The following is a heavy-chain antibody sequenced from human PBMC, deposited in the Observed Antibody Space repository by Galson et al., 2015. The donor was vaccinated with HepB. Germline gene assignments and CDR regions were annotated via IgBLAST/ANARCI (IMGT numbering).Heavy chain of an antibody. D-gene: IGHD6-19*01. Sequence: SLRLSCAASGFTFSSYWMSWVRQAPGKGLEWVANINQDGSEKGYVDSVKGRFTISRDDAKNSLYLQMNSLRAEDTAVYYCAKMSHGYSSGWYVGYWGQGTLVTVSS. V-gene: IGHV3-7*03. CDR1: GFTFSSYW. CDR2: INQDGSEK. J-gene: IGHJ4*02. CDR3: AKMSHGYSSGWYVGY.